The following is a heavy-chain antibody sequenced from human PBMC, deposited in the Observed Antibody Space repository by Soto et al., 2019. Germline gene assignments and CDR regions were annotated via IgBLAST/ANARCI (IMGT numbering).Heavy chain of an antibody. V-gene: IGHV4-30-2*06. D-gene: IGHD2-15*01. CDR3: ARGGGYDSFDF. CDR2: IGHFDTT. J-gene: IGHJ4*02. Sequence: SETLSLTCSVSGVAMTYGGYSWSCIRQSPEKALEWLGYIGHFDTTYYNPSSKSRLSLSIDRTRNWFSCSRSSMTSAAKAAGFCARGGGYDSFDFWGQGIQVTVSS. CDR1: GVAMTYGGYS.